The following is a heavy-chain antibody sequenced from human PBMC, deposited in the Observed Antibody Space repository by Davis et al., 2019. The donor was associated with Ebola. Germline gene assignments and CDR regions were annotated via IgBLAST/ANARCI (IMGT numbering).Heavy chain of an antibody. D-gene: IGHD5-12*01. J-gene: IGHJ3*02. Sequence: ASVQVSCKASGYTFTNYYMHWVRQAPGQGLEWMGMINPNDGRTIYAQKFQGRVTVTRDTSTTTVYMDLSSLRSEDTALYYCTTPGGQDSGYDVFDIWGQRTMVTVSS. CDR2: INPNDGRT. V-gene: IGHV1-46*03. CDR3: TTPGGQDSGYDVFDI. CDR1: GYTFTNYY.